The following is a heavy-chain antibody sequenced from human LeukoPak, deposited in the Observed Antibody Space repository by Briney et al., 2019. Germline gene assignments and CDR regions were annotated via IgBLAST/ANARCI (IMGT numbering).Heavy chain of an antibody. V-gene: IGHV4-31*03. CDR1: GGSISSGGYY. J-gene: IGHJ5*02. Sequence: SETLSLTCTVSGGSISSGGYYWSWIRQHPGKGLEWIGYIYYSGSTYYNPSLKSRVTISVDTSKNQFSLKLSSVTAADTAVYCCARQEGYGDYIWFDPWGQGTLVTVSS. CDR2: IYYSGST. CDR3: ARQEGYGDYIWFDP. D-gene: IGHD4-17*01.